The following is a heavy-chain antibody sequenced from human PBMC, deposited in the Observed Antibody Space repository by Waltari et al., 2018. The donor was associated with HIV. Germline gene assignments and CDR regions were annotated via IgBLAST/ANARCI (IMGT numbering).Heavy chain of an antibody. J-gene: IGHJ5*01. D-gene: IGHD3-10*01. CDR3: ASARETMGVDFDS. Sequence: QVQLVQSGAEVKKPGSPVKVSCKASGGAFVSPTFYWVRQAPGQGLEWMGRANPMFGTANYARKFQVRVTITADKSTTTAYMELNGLRIDDTAVYYCASARETMGVDFDSWGQGTLVTVS. V-gene: IGHV1-69*08. CDR2: ANPMFGTA. CDR1: GGAFVSPT.